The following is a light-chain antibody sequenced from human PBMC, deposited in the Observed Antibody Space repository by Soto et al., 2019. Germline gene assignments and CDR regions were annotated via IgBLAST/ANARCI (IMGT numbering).Light chain of an antibody. CDR3: AAWDDSLSGPV. Sequence: QSVLTQPPSASGTPGQRVTISCSGSSSNIGSNYVYWYQQLPGTAPKLLIYGNNQRPSGVPDRFSGSKSGTSASLAISGLRSEDEADYYCAAWDDSLSGPVFGGGTKVTVL. CDR1: SSNIGSNY. J-gene: IGLJ2*01. V-gene: IGLV1-47*01. CDR2: GNN.